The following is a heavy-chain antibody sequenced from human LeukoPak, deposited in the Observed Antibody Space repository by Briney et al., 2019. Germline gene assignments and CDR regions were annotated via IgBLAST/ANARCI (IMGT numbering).Heavy chain of an antibody. V-gene: IGHV3-74*01. CDR2: ISTDGYTT. Sequence: GGSLRLSCAASGLAFSAYKMHWVRQAPRKGLVWVSRISTDGYTTDYADFVQGRFTASRDNTNNTWSLEMNSLRAEDTAVYYCVVGGSPGYWGQGTLVTVSS. D-gene: IGHD2-15*01. CDR1: GLAFSAYK. CDR3: VVGGSPGY. J-gene: IGHJ4*02.